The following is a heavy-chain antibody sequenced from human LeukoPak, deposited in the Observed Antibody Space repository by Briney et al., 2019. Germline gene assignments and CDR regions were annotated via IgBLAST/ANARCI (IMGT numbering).Heavy chain of an antibody. V-gene: IGHV4-4*09. CDR2: INNIGST. D-gene: IGHD6-19*01. CDR3: ARLVEYTTGWYRSYHFDS. CDR1: GDSINTSY. J-gene: IGHJ4*02. Sequence: SETLSLTCRVSGDSINTSYWSWIRQPPGQALEWIGYINNIGSTNYNPPLKSRVTMSVDTSEKQFSLQLTSVTAADTALYYCARLVEYTTGWYRSYHFDSWGQGTLVTVSS.